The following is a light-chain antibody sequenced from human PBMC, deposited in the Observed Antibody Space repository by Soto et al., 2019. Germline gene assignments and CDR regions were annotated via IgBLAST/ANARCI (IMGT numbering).Light chain of an antibody. V-gene: IGLV1-40*01. J-gene: IGLJ1*01. Sequence: QSVLTQPPSVSGAPGQRVAISCTGSSPNIGARYDVHWYQQLPGTAPKLLISGYNSRPSGVPDRFSGSKSGTSASLAITGLQAEDEADYYCQSYDRSLSGYVFGTGTKVTVL. CDR3: QSYDRSLSGYV. CDR2: GYN. CDR1: SPNIGARYD.